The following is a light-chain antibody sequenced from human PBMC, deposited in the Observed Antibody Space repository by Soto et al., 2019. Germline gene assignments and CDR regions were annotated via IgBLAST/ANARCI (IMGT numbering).Light chain of an antibody. J-gene: IGKJ5*01. CDR3: PHSVNLPPIT. CDR1: QSVSSSY. Sequence: EIVLTQSPGTLSLSPGERATLSCRASQSVSSSYLAWYQQKPGQAPRLLIYGVSSRATGIPDRFSGSGSGTDFTLTISRLEPEVFAVYYCPHSVNLPPITFGQGTRLEIK. CDR2: GVS. V-gene: IGKV3-20*01.